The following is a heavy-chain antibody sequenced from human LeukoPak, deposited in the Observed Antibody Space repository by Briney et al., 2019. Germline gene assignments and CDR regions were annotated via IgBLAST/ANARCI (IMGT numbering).Heavy chain of an antibody. Sequence: GGSLRLSCTASGFTFGDYAMSWVRQAPGKGLEWVGFIRSKAYGGTTEYAASVKGRFTISRDDSKSIAYLQMNSLKTEDTAVCYCTRALYGSGSYSIDYWGQGTLVTVSS. D-gene: IGHD3-10*01. CDR1: GFTFGDYA. CDR2: IRSKAYGGTT. CDR3: TRALYGSGSYSIDY. J-gene: IGHJ4*02. V-gene: IGHV3-49*04.